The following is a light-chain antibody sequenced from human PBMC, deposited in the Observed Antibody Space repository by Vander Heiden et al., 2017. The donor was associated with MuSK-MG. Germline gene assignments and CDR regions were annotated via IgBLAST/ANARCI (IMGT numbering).Light chain of an antibody. CDR3: QQDNTWPIT. CDR2: GAS. J-gene: IGKJ5*01. Sequence: ETVMTQSPATLSVSPGERATLSCRASQSVSSNLAWYQQKPGQAPRLLIYGASTRAAGIPARFTGSGSGTEFTLTITSLQSEDFAVYYCQQDNTWPITFGQGTRLESK. V-gene: IGKV3-15*01. CDR1: QSVSSN.